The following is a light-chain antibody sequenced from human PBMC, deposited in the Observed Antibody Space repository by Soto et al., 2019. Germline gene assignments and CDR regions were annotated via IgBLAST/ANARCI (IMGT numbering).Light chain of an antibody. J-gene: IGLJ1*01. CDR1: SSDVGGYNY. CDR2: DVT. V-gene: IGLV2-14*01. Sequence: QSALTQPASVSRSPGQSITISCTGTSSDVGGYNYVSWYQQFSGKAPKLLIYDVTNRPSGVSDRFSGSKSGNTASLTISGLQAEDEADYSCSSYTSSSTPWVFGTGTKVTVL. CDR3: SSYTSSSTPWV.